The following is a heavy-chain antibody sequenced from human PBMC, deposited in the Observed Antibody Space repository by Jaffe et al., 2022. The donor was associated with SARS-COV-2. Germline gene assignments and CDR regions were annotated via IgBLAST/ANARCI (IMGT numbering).Heavy chain of an antibody. D-gene: IGHD3-16*01. J-gene: IGHJ3*02. V-gene: IGHV3-21*01. Sequence: EVQLVESGGGLVKPGGSLRLSCAASGFTFSSYSMNWVRQAPGKGLEWVSSISSSSSYIYYADSVKGRFTISRDNAKNSLYLQMNSLRAEDTAVYYCAIVPWGSSNDAFDIWGQGTMVTVSS. CDR3: AIVPWGSSNDAFDI. CDR1: GFTFSSYS. CDR2: ISSSSSYI.